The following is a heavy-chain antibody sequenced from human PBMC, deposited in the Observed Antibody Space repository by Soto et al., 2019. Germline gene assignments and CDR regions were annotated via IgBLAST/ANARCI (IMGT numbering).Heavy chain of an antibody. V-gene: IGHV3-74*01. CDR1: GFTFSSYW. CDR2: TNEDGSTI. D-gene: IGHD3-16*01. CDR3: TRDRGGGGGY. J-gene: IGHJ4*02. Sequence: EVQLVESGGGLVQPGGSLRLSCAASGFTFSSYWMHWVRQAPGKGLVWVSRTNEDGSTINYADSVKGRFTISRDNAKNRLYIKRNSGRAEETVVYYLTRDRGGGGGYWGQGTLVTVSS.